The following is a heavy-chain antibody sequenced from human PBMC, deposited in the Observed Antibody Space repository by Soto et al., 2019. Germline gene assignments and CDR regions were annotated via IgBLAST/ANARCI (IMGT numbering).Heavy chain of an antibody. J-gene: IGHJ4*02. CDR2: ISYDGGLQ. Sequence: QAHLVESGGGVVQPGRSLRLSCAAAGFTFTSYGKHCVRQAPGTRQEWVAVISYDGGLQHYADSVKGRFTISRDNSKNMVLLQMNSLRAEDTAVYYCVSDRGYGHASVPYSWGQGTLVSVSS. CDR1: GFTFTSYG. V-gene: IGHV3-30*03. D-gene: IGHD5-18*01. CDR3: VSDRGYGHASVPYS.